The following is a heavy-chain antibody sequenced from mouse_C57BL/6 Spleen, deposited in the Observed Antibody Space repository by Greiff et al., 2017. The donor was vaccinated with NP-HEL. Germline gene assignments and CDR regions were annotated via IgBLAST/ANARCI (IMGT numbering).Heavy chain of an antibody. Sequence: EVHLVESGGGLVKPGGSLKLSCAASGFTFSDYGMHWVRQAPEKGLEWVAYISSGSSTISYADTVKGRFTISRDNAKNTLFLQMTSLRSEDTAMYYCARDSNYPYWYFDVWGTGTTVTVSS. CDR2: ISSGSSTI. V-gene: IGHV5-17*01. D-gene: IGHD2-5*01. J-gene: IGHJ1*03. CDR1: GFTFSDYG. CDR3: ARDSNYPYWYFDV.